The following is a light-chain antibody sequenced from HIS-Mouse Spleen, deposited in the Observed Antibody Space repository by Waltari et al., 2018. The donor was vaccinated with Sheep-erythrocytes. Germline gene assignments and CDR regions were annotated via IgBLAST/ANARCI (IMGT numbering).Light chain of an antibody. J-gene: IGLJ2*01. V-gene: IGLV2-11*01. CDR3: CSYAGSYTLV. CDR1: SSDVGGYNY. CDR2: DVS. Sequence: QSALTQPRSVSGSPGQSVTISCTGTSSDVGGYNYVSWYQQHPGKAPKLMIYDVSKRPSGVAARFSGSKSGNTSSLTISGLQAEDEADYYCCSYAGSYTLVFGGGTKLTVL.